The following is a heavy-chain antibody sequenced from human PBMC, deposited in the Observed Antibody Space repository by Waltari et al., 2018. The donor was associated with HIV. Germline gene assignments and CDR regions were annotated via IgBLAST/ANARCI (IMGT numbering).Heavy chain of an antibody. CDR3: ARDLLGNLGNDY. CDR2: ISYDGSNK. Sequence: QVQLVESGGGVVQPGRSLRLACAASGFTFSSYAMHWVRQAPGKGLEWVAVISYDGSNKYYADSVKGRFTISRDNSKNTLYLQMNSLRAEDTAVYYCARDLLGNLGNDYWGQGTLVTVSS. J-gene: IGHJ4*02. CDR1: GFTFSSYA. V-gene: IGHV3-30-3*01. D-gene: IGHD7-27*01.